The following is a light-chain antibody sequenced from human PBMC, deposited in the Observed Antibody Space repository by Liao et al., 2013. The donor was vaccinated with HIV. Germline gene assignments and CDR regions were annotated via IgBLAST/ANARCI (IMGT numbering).Light chain of an antibody. J-gene: IGLJ2*01. CDR3: QAWDTTTAL. CDR2: YDD. Sequence: SYELTQPPSVSVAPGKTARITCGGNNIGSQSVHWYQQKPGQAPVLVIYYDDDRPSGIPERFSGSNSGNTATLTISGAQVMDEADYYCQAWDTTTALLGGGTKLTVL. V-gene: IGLV3-21*01. CDR1: NIGSQS.